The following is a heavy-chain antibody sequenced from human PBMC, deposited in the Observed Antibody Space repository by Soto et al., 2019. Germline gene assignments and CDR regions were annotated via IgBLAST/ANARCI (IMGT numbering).Heavy chain of an antibody. CDR2: ISGSGGST. CDR3: AEAKRLILTGYYDY. D-gene: IGHD3-9*01. Sequence: GGSLRLSCAASGFTFSSYAMSWVRQAPGKGLEWVSAISGSGGSTYYADSVKGRFTISRDNSKNTLYLQMNSLRAEDTAVYYCAEAKRLILTGYYDYWGQGTLVTVSS. V-gene: IGHV3-23*01. CDR1: GFTFSSYA. J-gene: IGHJ4*02.